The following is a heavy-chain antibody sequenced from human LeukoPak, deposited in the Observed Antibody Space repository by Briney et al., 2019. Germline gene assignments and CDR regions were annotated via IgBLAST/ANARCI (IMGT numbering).Heavy chain of an antibody. Sequence: GGSLRLSCAASGFTFSSYDMNWVRQAPGKGPEWVSSISGSRNYIYYADSIKGRFTISRDNAKNSPYLQMNSLRAEDTAVYYCARASRMGAVFDSWGQGALVTVSS. CDR2: ISGSRNYI. D-gene: IGHD3-16*01. CDR1: GFTFSSYD. CDR3: ARASRMGAVFDS. J-gene: IGHJ4*02. V-gene: IGHV3-21*01.